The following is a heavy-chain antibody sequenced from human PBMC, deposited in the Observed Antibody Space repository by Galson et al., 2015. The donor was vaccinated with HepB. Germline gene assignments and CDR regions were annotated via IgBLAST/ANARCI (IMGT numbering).Heavy chain of an antibody. CDR1: GLTFSRYW. V-gene: IGHV3-7*03. J-gene: IGHJ3*02. Sequence: SLRLSCATSGLTFSRYWMNWVRQAPGKGPEWVANIKVDGSEKNYMDSVKGRFTISRDNAKKSLYLQMNSLKAEDTAVYYCVRDQWGCSSPICNDAFDIWGQGTMVTVSS. CDR3: VRDQWGCSSPICNDAFDI. CDR2: IKVDGSEK. D-gene: IGHD2-2*01.